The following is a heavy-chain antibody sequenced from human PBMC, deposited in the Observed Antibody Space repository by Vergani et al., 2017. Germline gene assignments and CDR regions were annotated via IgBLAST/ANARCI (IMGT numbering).Heavy chain of an antibody. Sequence: QVQLQQWGGGLLKPSETLSLTCVVNGGSFTSYHWTWIRQSPREVLEWVGDIDHAGRPDYNPSLKSRLTLSVDKSRNQFSLTLNSVTVTDTAIYFCARVNTETNGHLYYYYYMDVWGQGTAVTVS. CDR2: IDHAGRP. V-gene: IGHV4-34*01. J-gene: IGHJ6*03. CDR3: ARVNTETNGHLYYYYYMDV. CDR1: GGSFTSYH. D-gene: IGHD4-11*01.